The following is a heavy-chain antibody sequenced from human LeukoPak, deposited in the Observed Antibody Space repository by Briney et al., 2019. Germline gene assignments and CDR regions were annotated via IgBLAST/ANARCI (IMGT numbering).Heavy chain of an antibody. D-gene: IGHD5-18*01. CDR2: IYYSGST. J-gene: IGHJ4*02. Sequence: SETLSLTCTVSGGSISSYYWSWIRQPPGKVLEWIGYIYYSGSTNYNPSLKSRVTISVDTSKNQFSLKLSSVTAADTAVYYCARGTWIQLWSPNTNYYFDYWGQGTLVTVSS. V-gene: IGHV4-59*01. CDR1: GGSISSYY. CDR3: ARGTWIQLWSPNTNYYFDY.